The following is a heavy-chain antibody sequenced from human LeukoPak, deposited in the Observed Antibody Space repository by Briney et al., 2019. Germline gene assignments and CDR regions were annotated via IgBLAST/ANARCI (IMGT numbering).Heavy chain of an antibody. V-gene: IGHV1-69*13. CDR1: GGTFSSYA. D-gene: IGHD2-15*01. CDR2: IIPIVGTP. CDR3: ARGSALLALSFDY. J-gene: IGHJ4*02. Sequence: SVKVSCKASGGTFSSYAISWVRQAPGQGLEWMGGIIPIVGTPNYAQNFQGRVTITADESTSTAYMELSSLRSEDTAVYYCARGSALLALSFDYWGQGTLVTVSS.